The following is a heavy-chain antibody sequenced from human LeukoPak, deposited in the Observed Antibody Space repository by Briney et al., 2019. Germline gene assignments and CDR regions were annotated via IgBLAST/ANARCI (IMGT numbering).Heavy chain of an antibody. J-gene: IGHJ6*03. CDR1: GFTLSSYA. D-gene: IGHD2-15*01. CDR3: ARGVRYCSGGNCYSNTLTYMDV. V-gene: IGHV3-21*01. CDR2: ISSSRSYI. Sequence: GGSLRLSCAASGFTLSSYAMSWVRQAPGKGLEWVSSISSSRSYIYYADSVMGRFTISRDNARNSLSLHMNSLRAEDTAVYYCARGVRYCSGGNCYSNTLTYMDVWGKGTTVTVSS.